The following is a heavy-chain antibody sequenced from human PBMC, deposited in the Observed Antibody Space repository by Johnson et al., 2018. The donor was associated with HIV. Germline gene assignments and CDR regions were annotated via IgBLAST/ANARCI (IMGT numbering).Heavy chain of an antibody. CDR1: GFTFSDYY. CDR2: ISSSCSTI. Sequence: QVQLVESGGGLVKPGGSLRLSCAASGFTFSDYYMSWIRQAPGKGLEWVSYISSSCSTIYYADAVKGRFTLSRDNAKNSLYLQMNSLRAEDTAVYYCAREQYGGNSNAGDGFDIWGQGTMVTVSS. J-gene: IGHJ3*02. CDR3: AREQYGGNSNAGDGFDI. V-gene: IGHV3-11*04. D-gene: IGHD4-23*01.